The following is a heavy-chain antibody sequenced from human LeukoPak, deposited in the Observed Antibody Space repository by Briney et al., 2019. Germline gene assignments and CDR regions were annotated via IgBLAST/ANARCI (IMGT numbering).Heavy chain of an antibody. V-gene: IGHV1-46*01. CDR2: INPSGGST. CDR1: GYTFTTYY. Sequence: ASVKVSCKASGYTFTTYYIHWVRQAPGQGLEWMGLINPSGGSTSYAQKFQGRVTMNRDMSTSTVYMELSSLRSEDTAVYYCARALPGGSSINRFDPWGQGTLVTVSS. CDR3: ARALPGGSSINRFDP. J-gene: IGHJ5*02. D-gene: IGHD3-10*01.